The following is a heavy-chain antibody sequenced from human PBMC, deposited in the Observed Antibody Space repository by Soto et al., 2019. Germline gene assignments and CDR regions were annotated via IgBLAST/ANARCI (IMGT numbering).Heavy chain of an antibody. J-gene: IGHJ4*02. CDR1: GDSLKNHY. CDR2: IYDSGST. D-gene: IGHD3-10*01. V-gene: IGHV4-59*11. Sequence: ETLSLTCSVSGDSLKNHYWAWIRHSPGKGLEWIGNIYDSGSTNYSPALKSRVSMSVDTSKILFSLKMNSVTAADTAVYYCARSSMVPVYYFDFWAQGHVVTGS. CDR3: ARSSMVPVYYFDF.